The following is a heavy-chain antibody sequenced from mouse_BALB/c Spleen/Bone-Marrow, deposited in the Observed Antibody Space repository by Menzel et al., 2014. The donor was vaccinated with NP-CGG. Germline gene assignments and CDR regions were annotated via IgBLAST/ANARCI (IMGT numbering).Heavy chain of an antibody. CDR2: IDPSDSYT. V-gene: IGHV1-69*01. CDR1: GYTFTDYW. J-gene: IGHJ4*01. Sequence: QVQLQQSGAELVMPGASVKMSCNASGYTFTDYWMHLGKQRPGQGLEWIGAIDPSDSYTHYNQKLKCKAPLTVDETSSTAYMLLISMTSDDSAVYYCRGKYNYYYAMDYWGQGTSVTVSS. CDR3: RGKYNYYYAMDY. D-gene: IGHD1-3*01.